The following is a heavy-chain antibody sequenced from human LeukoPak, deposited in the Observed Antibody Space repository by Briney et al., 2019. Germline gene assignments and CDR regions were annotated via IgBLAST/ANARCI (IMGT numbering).Heavy chain of an antibody. J-gene: IGHJ5*02. Sequence: GGSLRLSCAASGFTFSSYGMHWVRQAPGKGLECVAVISYDGSNKYYADSVKGRFTIPRDNSKNTLYLQMNSLRAEDTAVYYCAKDPGYYYGSGSSMNWFDPWGQGTLVTVSS. CDR3: AKDPGYYYGSGSSMNWFDP. CDR1: GFTFSSYG. D-gene: IGHD3-10*01. V-gene: IGHV3-30*18. CDR2: ISYDGSNK.